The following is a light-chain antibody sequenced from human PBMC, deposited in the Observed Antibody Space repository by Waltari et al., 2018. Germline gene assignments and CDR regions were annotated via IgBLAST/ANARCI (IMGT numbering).Light chain of an antibody. J-gene: IGKJ2*01. CDR2: GAS. V-gene: IGKV3-20*01. CDR3: QQYFSSPPYT. CDR1: QSVSTSV. Sequence: EIVLTQSPDTLSLSPGERATLSCRASQSVSTSVLAWYQQKPGQAPRLLIYGASNLATGIPDRFSGRGSGTDFTLTISRLEPEDFAVYYCQQYFSSPPYTFGQGTKLEIK.